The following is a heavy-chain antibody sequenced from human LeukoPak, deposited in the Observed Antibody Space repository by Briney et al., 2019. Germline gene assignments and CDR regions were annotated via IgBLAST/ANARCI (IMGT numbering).Heavy chain of an antibody. D-gene: IGHD6-19*01. CDR3: ARIGTAWYKWFDP. J-gene: IGHJ5*02. V-gene: IGHV4-39*01. CDR1: GGSIYSDSYY. CDR2: IYYIGST. Sequence: PSETLSLTCTASGGSIYSDSYYWGWIRQPPGKGLEWIGSIYYIGSTYYNPSLESRVTISVDTSKNQFSLNLSSVTAADTAVYYCARIGTAWYKWFDPWGQGTLVTVSS.